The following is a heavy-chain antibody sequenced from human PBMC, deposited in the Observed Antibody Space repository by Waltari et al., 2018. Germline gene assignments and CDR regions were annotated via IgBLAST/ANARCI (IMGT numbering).Heavy chain of an antibody. J-gene: IGHJ4*02. Sequence: QVQLQESGPGLVKPSETLSLACSVSGGSISRGSYYWSWVRQPAGKGLEWIGYIYTSGNTNYNPSLMGRVTIAVDTSKNQFSLKLSSVTAADTAVYYCARVPSGDLVDSWGQGTLVTVSS. V-gene: IGHV4-61*09. CDR3: ARVPSGDLVDS. D-gene: IGHD3-10*01. CDR2: IYTSGNT. CDR1: GGSISRGSYY.